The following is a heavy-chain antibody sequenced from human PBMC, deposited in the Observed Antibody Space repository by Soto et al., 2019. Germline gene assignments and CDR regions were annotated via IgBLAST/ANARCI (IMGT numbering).Heavy chain of an antibody. CDR2: INPSGGSS. V-gene: IGHV1-46*03. D-gene: IGHD2-15*01. CDR3: AIVYCSGGSCYSIDY. J-gene: IGHJ4*02. Sequence: ASVKVSCKASGYTFTSYFMHWVRQAPGQGLEWVGIINPSGGSSSYAQKFQGRVTMTRDTSTSTVYMELSSLRSEDTAVYYCAIVYCSGGSCYSIDYWGQGTLVTVSS. CDR1: GYTFTSYF.